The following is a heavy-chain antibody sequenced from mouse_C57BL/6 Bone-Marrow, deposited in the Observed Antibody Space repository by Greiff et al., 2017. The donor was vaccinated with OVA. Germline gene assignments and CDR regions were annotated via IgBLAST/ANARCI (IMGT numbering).Heavy chain of an antibody. CDR1: GYAFCSSW. V-gene: IGHV1-82*01. Sequence: QVQLQQSGPELVKPGASVKISCKASGYAFCSSWMNWVKQRPGKGLEWIGRIYPGDGDTNYNGKFKGKATLTADKSSSTAYMQLSSLTSEDSAVYFCARRRFYAMDYWGQGTSVTVSS. CDR2: IYPGDGDT. J-gene: IGHJ4*01. CDR3: ARRRFYAMDY.